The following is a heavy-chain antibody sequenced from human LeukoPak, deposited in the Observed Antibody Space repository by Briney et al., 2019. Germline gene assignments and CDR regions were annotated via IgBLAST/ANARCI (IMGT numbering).Heavy chain of an antibody. CDR3: ARNGYYYGSFDN. V-gene: IGHV3-30-3*01. D-gene: IGHD3-22*01. CDR1: GFTFSSYA. Sequence: PGRSLRLSCAASGFTFSSYAMHWVRQAPGKGLEWVAVISYDGSNKYYADSVKGRFIISRDNSNNTVYLQMNSLRVEDTAMYYCARNGYYYGSFDNWGQGALVTVSS. J-gene: IGHJ4*02. CDR2: ISYDGSNK.